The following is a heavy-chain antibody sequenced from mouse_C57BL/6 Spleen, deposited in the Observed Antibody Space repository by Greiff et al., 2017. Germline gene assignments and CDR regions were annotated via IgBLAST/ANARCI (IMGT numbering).Heavy chain of an antibody. J-gene: IGHJ3*01. V-gene: IGHV3-6*01. CDR3: ASLYYDYEGFAY. CDR1: GYSITSGYY. Sequence: ESGPGLVKPSQSLSLTCSVTGYSITSGYYWNWIRQFPGNKLEWMGYISYDGSNNYNPSLKNRSSITRDPSKNQFFLKLNSVTTEETATYYCASLYYDYEGFAYWGQGTLVTVSA. D-gene: IGHD2-4*01. CDR2: ISYDGSN.